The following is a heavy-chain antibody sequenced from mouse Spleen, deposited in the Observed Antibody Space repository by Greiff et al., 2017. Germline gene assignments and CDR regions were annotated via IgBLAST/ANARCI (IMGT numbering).Heavy chain of an antibody. CDR1: GYSITSDYY. Sequence: EVQLQQSGPGLVKPSQSLSLTCSVTGYSITSDYYWKWIRQFPGNKLEWMGYISYDGSNNYNPSLKNRISITRDTSKNQFFLKLNSVTTEDTATYYCARWDITTVPYYFDYWGQGTTLTVSS. V-gene: IGHV3-6*01. D-gene: IGHD1-1*01. CDR3: ARWDITTVPYYFDY. CDR2: ISYDGSN. J-gene: IGHJ2*01.